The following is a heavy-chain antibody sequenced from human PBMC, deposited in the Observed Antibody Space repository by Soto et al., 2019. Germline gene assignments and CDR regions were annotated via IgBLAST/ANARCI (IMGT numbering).Heavy chain of an antibody. CDR2: IYYIGNS. D-gene: IGHD4-17*01. CDR1: GGSISPYY. CDR3: ARLNYGDFQLYYFDY. J-gene: IGHJ4*02. Sequence: SETLSLTCTVPGGSISPYYWSWIRQPPEKGLEWIGNIYYIGNSNYNPSLKSRVTISLDTSKNQFSLKLSSVTAADTAVYYCARLNYGDFQLYYFDYWGQGTLVTVSS. V-gene: IGHV4-59*08.